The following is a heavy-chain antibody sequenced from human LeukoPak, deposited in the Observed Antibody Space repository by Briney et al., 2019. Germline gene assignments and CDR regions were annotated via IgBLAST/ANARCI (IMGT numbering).Heavy chain of an antibody. CDR2: INTDGRIT. Sequence: GGSLRLSCAASGFTFSRHWMHWVRQAPGKGLVWVSRINTDGRITNDADSVKGRFTISRDNGKNALYLQMNSLRAEDTAVYYCARDRYGDYGDFDYWGQGTLVTVSS. CDR1: GFTFSRHW. J-gene: IGHJ4*02. D-gene: IGHD4-17*01. CDR3: ARDRYGDYGDFDY. V-gene: IGHV3-74*01.